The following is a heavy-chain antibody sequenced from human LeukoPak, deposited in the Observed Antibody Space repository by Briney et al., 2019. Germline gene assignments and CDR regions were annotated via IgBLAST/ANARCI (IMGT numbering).Heavy chain of an antibody. J-gene: IGHJ3*02. D-gene: IGHD1-26*01. Sequence: SETLSLTCTVSGGSISSYYWSWIRQPPGKGLEWIGYIYYSGSTNYNPSLKSRVTISVDTSKNQFSLKLSSVTAADTAVYYCARDPGATENDAFDIWGQGTVVTVSS. CDR2: IYYSGST. V-gene: IGHV4-59*01. CDR1: GGSISSYY. CDR3: ARDPGATENDAFDI.